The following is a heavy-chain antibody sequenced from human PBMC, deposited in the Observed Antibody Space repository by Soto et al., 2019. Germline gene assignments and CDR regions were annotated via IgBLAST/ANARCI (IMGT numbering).Heavy chain of an antibody. Sequence: VGSLRLSCAASGFTFSNYAMTWARQGPGKGLEWVSAISGSGGSAYYADSVKGRFTISRDNSKNTLYLQMNSLRADDSGVYYCAKDPYSGVLVPVAIGFDPWGPGTLVTVSS. J-gene: IGHJ5*02. CDR1: GFTFSNYA. CDR3: AKDPYSGVLVPVAIGFDP. D-gene: IGHD2-2*01. V-gene: IGHV3-23*01. CDR2: ISGSGGSA.